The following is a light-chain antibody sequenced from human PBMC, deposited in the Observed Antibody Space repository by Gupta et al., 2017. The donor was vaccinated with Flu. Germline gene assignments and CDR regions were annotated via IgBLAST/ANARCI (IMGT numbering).Light chain of an antibody. V-gene: IGKV1-39*01. Sequence: DIQMTQSPSSLSASVGDRVTITCRASQSIGTDLNWYQQKPGKAPKLLISAASSLPSGVPSRFSSSGSSTDFTLTIIERQPADFATSYCQLEDRTPRTFGQGTKVEI. J-gene: IGKJ1*01. CDR1: QSIGTD. CDR2: AAS. CDR3: QLEDRTPRT.